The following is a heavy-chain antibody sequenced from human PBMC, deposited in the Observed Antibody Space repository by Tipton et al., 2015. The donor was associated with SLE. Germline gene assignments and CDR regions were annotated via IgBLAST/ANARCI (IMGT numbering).Heavy chain of an antibody. J-gene: IGHJ2*01. V-gene: IGHV3-30*02. CDR3: AIQLASGWYFDL. D-gene: IGHD1-1*01. Sequence: GSLRLSCAASGFTFSSYGMHWVRQAPGKGLEWVAFIRYDGSNKYYADSVKGRFTISRDNSKNTLYLQMNSLRAEDTAVYYCAIQLASGWYFDLWGRGTLVTVSS. CDR1: GFTFSSYG. CDR2: IRYDGSNK.